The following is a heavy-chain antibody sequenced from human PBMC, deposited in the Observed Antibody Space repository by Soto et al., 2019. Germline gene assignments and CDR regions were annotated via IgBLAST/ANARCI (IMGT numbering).Heavy chain of an antibody. J-gene: IGHJ6*02. D-gene: IGHD2-15*01. Sequence: SETLSLTCTVSGGSISSSSYYWGWIRQPPGKGLEWIGSIYYSGSTYYNPSLKSRVTISVDTSKNQFSLKLSSVTAADTAVYYCARGHGAGTPLYYYYGMDVWGQGTTVTVSS. CDR3: ARGHGAGTPLYYYYGMDV. V-gene: IGHV4-39*01. CDR2: IYYSGST. CDR1: GGSISSSSYY.